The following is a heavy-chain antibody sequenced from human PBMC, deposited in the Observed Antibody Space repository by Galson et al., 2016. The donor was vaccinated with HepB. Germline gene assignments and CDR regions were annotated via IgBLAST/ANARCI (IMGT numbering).Heavy chain of an antibody. CDR1: GYTFNSYG. CDR3: ARDGEGKRSGWPGRKYRYDHNGMDV. D-gene: IGHD6-19*01. Sequence: SVKVSCKASGYTFNSYGISWVRQAPGQGLEWMGWMSTYNGNTNYAQKFQDRVTMTTDTSTSTAYMELRSLRSDDTAVYHCARDGEGKRSGWPGRKYRYDHNGMDVWGQGTTVIVSS. V-gene: IGHV1-18*01. J-gene: IGHJ6*02. CDR2: MSTYNGNT.